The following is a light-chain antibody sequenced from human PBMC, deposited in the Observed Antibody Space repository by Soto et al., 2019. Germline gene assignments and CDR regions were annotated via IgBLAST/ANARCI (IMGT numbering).Light chain of an antibody. V-gene: IGLV2-14*01. CDR2: EVS. CDR1: NSDVGIYDF. Sequence: QSALTQPASVSGTPGQSITISCTGSNSDVGIYDFVSWYQHHPGRAPKLIVSEVSHRPSGVSNRFSGSKSGNTASLTISGLQSEDEADYYCAAWDDSLNGVVFGGGTKVTVL. J-gene: IGLJ2*01. CDR3: AAWDDSLNGVV.